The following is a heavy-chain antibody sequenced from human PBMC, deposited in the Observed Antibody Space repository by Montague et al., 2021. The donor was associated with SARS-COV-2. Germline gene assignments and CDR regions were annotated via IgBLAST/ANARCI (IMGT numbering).Heavy chain of an antibody. CDR2: IDWDDDK. D-gene: IGHD3-9*01. J-gene: IGHJ6*02. Sequence: VKPTQTLTLTCTFSGFSLSTSGMCVSWIRQPPGKALAWLALIDWDDDKYYSTSLKTRLTISKDTSKNQVVLTMTNMDPVDTATYYCARMVTIFSLGGYYYYYGMDVWGQGTTVTVSS. V-gene: IGHV2-70*01. CDR3: ARMVTIFSLGGYYYYYGMDV. CDR1: GFSLSTSGMC.